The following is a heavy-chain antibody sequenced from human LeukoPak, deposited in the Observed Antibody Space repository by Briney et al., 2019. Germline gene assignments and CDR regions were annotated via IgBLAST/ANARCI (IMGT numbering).Heavy chain of an antibody. CDR3: ARSLGGRYDQIYYYYYGMDV. CDR1: GYTFTDYY. J-gene: IGHJ6*02. Sequence: ASVKVSCKASGYTFTDYYIHWVRQAPGQGLEWMGWINPNSGGTNCAQKFRGRVTMTRDTSISKAYMELSTLRSDDTAIYYCARSLGGRYDQIYYYYYGMDVWGQGTTVTVSS. V-gene: IGHV1-2*02. CDR2: INPNSGGT. D-gene: IGHD3-16*01.